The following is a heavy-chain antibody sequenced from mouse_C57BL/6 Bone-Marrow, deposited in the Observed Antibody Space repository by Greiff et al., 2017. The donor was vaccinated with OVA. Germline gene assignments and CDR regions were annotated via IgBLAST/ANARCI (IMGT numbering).Heavy chain of an antibody. CDR1: GYAFSSSW. CDR3: ARGGYSNKRWYYFDY. V-gene: IGHV1-82*01. D-gene: IGHD2-5*01. Sequence: QVQLKQSGPELVKPGASVKISCKASGYAFSSSWMNWVKQRPGKGLEWIGRIYPGDGDTNYNGKFKGKATLTADKSSSTAYTQLSSLTSEDSAVYFCARGGYSNKRWYYFDYWGQGTTLTVSS. J-gene: IGHJ2*01. CDR2: IYPGDGDT.